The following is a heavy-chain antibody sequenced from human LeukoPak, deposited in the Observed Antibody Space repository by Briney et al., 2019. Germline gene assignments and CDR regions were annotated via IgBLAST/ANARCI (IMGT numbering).Heavy chain of an antibody. D-gene: IGHD6-19*01. J-gene: IGHJ4*02. V-gene: IGHV1-18*04. CDR1: GYTFTGYY. CDR3: ARDSGSRIAVAGHYFDY. CDR2: ISAYNGNT. Sequence: ASVKVSCKASGYTFTGYYMHWVRQAPGQGLEWMGWISAYNGNTNYAQKLQGRVTMTTDTSTSTAYMELRSLRSDDTAVYYCARDSGSRIAVAGHYFDYWGQGTLVTVSS.